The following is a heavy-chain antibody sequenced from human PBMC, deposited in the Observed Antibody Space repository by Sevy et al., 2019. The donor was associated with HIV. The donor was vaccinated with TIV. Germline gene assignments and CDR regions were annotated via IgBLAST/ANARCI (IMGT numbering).Heavy chain of an antibody. CDR1: GFTFSSYG. J-gene: IGHJ6*03. CDR2: IWYDGSNK. Sequence: GGSLRLSCAASGFTFSSYGMHWVRQAPGKGLEWVAVIWYDGSNKYYADSVKGRFTISRDNSKNTLYLQMNSLRAEDTAVYYCAKGAVGATPFYYYYMDVWGKGTTVTVSS. D-gene: IGHD1-26*01. V-gene: IGHV3-33*06. CDR3: AKGAVGATPFYYYYMDV.